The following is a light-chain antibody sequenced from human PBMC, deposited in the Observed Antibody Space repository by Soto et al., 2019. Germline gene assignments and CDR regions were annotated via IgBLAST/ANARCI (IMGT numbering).Light chain of an antibody. V-gene: IGKV3-20*01. CDR2: GAS. J-gene: IGKJ1*01. Sequence: EIVLTQSPGTLSLSPGERATLSCRASQSVSSSQLAGYQQKPGQSPRLLIYGASNRATGTPDRFSGSGSGTDFTLTISRLEPEDFAVYYCQQYGSSPRTFGQGIKVEVK. CDR3: QQYGSSPRT. CDR1: QSVSSSQ.